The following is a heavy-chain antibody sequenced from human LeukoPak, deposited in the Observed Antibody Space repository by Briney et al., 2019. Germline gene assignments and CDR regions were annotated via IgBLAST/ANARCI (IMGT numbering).Heavy chain of an antibody. V-gene: IGHV1-2*02. CDR3: ASTQLLWFGEIMRGDY. J-gene: IGHJ4*02. D-gene: IGHD3-10*01. CDR1: GYTFTGYY. Sequence: GASVKVSCKASGYTFTGYYMHWVRQAPGQGLEWMGWINPNSGGTNYAQKFQGRVTMTRDTSISTAYMELSRLRSDDTAVYYCASTQLLWFGEIMRGDYWGQGTLVTVSS. CDR2: INPNSGGT.